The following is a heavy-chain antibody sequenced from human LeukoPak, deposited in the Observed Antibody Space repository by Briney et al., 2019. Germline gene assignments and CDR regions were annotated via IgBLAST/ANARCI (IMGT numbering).Heavy chain of an antibody. CDR2: SYYSGST. J-gene: IGHJ4*02. V-gene: IGHV4-31*03. Sequence: SETLSLTCTVSGGSISSGGYYWSWIRQHPGKGLEWIGYSYYSGSTYYNPSLKSRVTISVDTSKNQFSLKLSSVTAADTAVYYCARVRDYYDSSGYSCPFDYWGQGTLVTVSS. CDR3: ARVRDYYDSSGYSCPFDY. CDR1: GGSISSGGYY. D-gene: IGHD3-22*01.